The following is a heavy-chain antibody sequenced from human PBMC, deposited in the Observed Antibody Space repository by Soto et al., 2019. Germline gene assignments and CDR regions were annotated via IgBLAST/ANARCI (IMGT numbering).Heavy chain of an antibody. Sequence: QVQLQESGPGLVKPSQTLSLTCTVSGGSISSGDYYWSWIRQPPGKGLEWIGYIYYSGSTYYNPSLKSRVTISVDTSKNQFSLNLSSVTAADTAVYYCARDGGDIVVVPAAPWYYGMDVWVQGTTVTVSS. CDR1: GGSISSGDYY. V-gene: IGHV4-30-4*01. CDR2: IYYSGST. CDR3: ARDGGDIVVVPAAPWYYGMDV. J-gene: IGHJ6*02. D-gene: IGHD2-2*01.